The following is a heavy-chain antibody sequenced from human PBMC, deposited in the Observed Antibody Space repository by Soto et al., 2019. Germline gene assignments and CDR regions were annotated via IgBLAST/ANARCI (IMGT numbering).Heavy chain of an antibody. CDR2: INPSGGST. CDR1: GFTFSSYA. V-gene: IGHV3-23*01. D-gene: IGHD5-12*01. J-gene: IGHJ4*02. Sequence: GGSLRLSCAASGFTFSSYAMSWVRQAPGKGLEWVSGINPSGGSTFYADSVRGRFTISRDNAKNTLYLQMNSLRVDDTAKYYCVKEWTPRRAFDYWGQGPPVTVSS. CDR3: VKEWTPRRAFDY.